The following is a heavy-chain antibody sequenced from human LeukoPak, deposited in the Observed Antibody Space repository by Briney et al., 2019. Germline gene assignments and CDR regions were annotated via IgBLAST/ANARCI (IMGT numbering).Heavy chain of an antibody. CDR1: GFTFSSYS. J-gene: IGHJ4*02. D-gene: IGHD2-2*01. V-gene: IGHV3-23*01. Sequence: GGSLRLSCAASGFTFSSYSMSWVPQAPGKGLEWVSGISGSGGSTDYADPVKGRFTISRDNSKNTLYLQMNSLRVEDTAVYYCAKDPGYQVVYCFDYWGQGTLVTVSS. CDR3: AKDPGYQVVYCFDY. CDR2: ISGSGGST.